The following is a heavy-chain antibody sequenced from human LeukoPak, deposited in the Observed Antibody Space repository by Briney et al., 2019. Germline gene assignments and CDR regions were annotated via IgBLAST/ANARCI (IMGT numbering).Heavy chain of an antibody. CDR3: ARVARRFEYYFDY. D-gene: IGHD3-3*02. CDR2: ISQSGNS. J-gene: IGHJ4*02. CDR1: GDSLSSSTCN. V-gene: IGHV4-30-2*01. Sequence: PSETLSLTCKVSGDSLSSSTCNWSWIRQPPGKGLEWIGYISQSGNSYFTPSLKSRATISVDRSKNQFSLTLTSVTAADTAVYYCARVARRFEYYFDYWGQGNLVTVSS.